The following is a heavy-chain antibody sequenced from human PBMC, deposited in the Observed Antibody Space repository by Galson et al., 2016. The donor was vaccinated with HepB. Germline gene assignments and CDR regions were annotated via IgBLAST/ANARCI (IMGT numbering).Heavy chain of an antibody. D-gene: IGHD6-19*01. CDR1: GDSVSSGGYY. J-gene: IGHJ5*01. V-gene: IGHV4-31*03. Sequence: TLSLTCSVSGDSVSSGGYYWNWLRQQPGKGLEWIGYIYYSGSTHYNPSLKSRLIISVVTSKNQFSLRLASVTAADTAMYFCAGDQGMSSGSWFDPWGQGTLVTVSS. CDR2: IYYSGST. CDR3: AGDQGMSSGSWFDP.